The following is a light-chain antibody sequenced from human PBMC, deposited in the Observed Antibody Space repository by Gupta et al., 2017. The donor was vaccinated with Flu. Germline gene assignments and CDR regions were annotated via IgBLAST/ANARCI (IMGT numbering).Light chain of an antibody. Sequence: DIVLPPSPGTLSLSPGESATLSCRASQSVSSSYLAWDQQKPGQAHRLIIEGASSRATGIRDRVSFSGSGTDIAFTISSLEPEDDAVDDCQQQGSSTSGLTFGGGTKVEIK. CDR2: GAS. J-gene: IGKJ4*01. CDR1: QSVSSSY. V-gene: IGKV3-20*01. CDR3: QQQGSSTSGLT.